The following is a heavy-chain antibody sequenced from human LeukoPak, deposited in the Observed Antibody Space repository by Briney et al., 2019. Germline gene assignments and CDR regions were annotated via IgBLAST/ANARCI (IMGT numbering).Heavy chain of an antibody. V-gene: IGHV4-4*07. CDR3: AGAVGAIRQFDL. J-gene: IGHJ2*01. CDR1: GGSFRNYY. Sequence: SETPSLTCSVSGGSFRNYYWTWIRQPADKGLEFIGRIHSSGSTYYNPSLKSRVTMSADTSRNQVSLKVTSVSAADTAVYYCAGAVGAIRQFDLWGRGTLVTVSS. D-gene: IGHD1-26*01. CDR2: IHSSGST.